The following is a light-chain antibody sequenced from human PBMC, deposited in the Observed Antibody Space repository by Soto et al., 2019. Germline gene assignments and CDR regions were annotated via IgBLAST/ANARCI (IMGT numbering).Light chain of an antibody. CDR1: QSISSY. CDR2: ATS. V-gene: IGKV1-39*01. J-gene: IGKJ2*01. Sequence: DIPMTQSPSSLSASVGDRVTITCRASQSISSYLNWYQQKPGKAPKLLIYATSSLQSGVPSRFSGSGSGTDFTHASRSLQPEALAIYYCQQRYRTPPYTFGQGTKLEIK. CDR3: QQRYRTPPYT.